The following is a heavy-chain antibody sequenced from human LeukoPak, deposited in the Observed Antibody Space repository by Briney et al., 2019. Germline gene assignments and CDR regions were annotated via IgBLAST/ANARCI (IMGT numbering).Heavy chain of an antibody. V-gene: IGHV4-30-2*01. CDR1: GGSISSGGYY. CDR2: IFHSGST. Sequence: SQTLSLTCTVSGGSISSGGYYWSWIRQPPGKGLEWIGYIFHSGSTYYNPSLKSRVTISVDTSRNQFSLSLSSVTATDTAVYYCARFRVLRFSVLPSNSYMDVWGNGTTVIVSS. D-gene: IGHD3-3*01. CDR3: ARFRVLRFSVLPSNSYMDV. J-gene: IGHJ6*03.